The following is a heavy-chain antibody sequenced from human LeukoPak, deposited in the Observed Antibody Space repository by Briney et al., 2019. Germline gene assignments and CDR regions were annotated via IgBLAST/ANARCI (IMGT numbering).Heavy chain of an antibody. CDR3: AREPLQMEHLYYFDH. D-gene: IGHD1-1*01. V-gene: IGHV1-18*01. Sequence: GASVQVSCKASGYTFTSYGISWVRQAPGQGLEWMGWISTYNAKTTYAQKVQDRVTMTTDTSTSTAYMELRSLRSDDTAIYYCAREPLQMEHLYYFDHWGQGTLVTVSS. CDR2: ISTYNAKT. J-gene: IGHJ4*02. CDR1: GYTFTSYG.